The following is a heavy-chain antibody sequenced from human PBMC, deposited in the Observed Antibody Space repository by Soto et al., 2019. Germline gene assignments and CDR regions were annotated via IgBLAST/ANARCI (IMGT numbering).Heavy chain of an antibody. D-gene: IGHD3-10*01. CDR2: IYYSGST. V-gene: IGHV4-61*08. CDR1: GGSISSGGYY. J-gene: IGHJ3*02. Sequence: PSETLSLTCTVSGGSISSGGYYWSWIRQHPGKGLEWIGYIYYSGSTNYNPSLKSRVTISVDTSKNQFSLKLSSVTAADTAVYYCARVRGAQGAFDIWGQGTMVTVSS. CDR3: ARVRGAQGAFDI.